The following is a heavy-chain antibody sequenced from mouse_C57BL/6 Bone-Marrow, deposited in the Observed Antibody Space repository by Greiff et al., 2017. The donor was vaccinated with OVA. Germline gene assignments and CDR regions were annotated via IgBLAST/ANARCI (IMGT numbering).Heavy chain of an antibody. D-gene: IGHD2-3*01. V-gene: IGHV10-3*01. CDR1: GFTFNTYA. J-gene: IGHJ3*01. Sequence: DAGGGLVQPKGSLKLSCAASGFTFNTYAMHWVRQAPGKGLEWVARIRSKSSNYATYYADSVKDRFTISRDDSQSMLYLQMNNLKTEDTAMYYCVREWLLLAWFAYWGQGTLVTVSA. CDR3: VREWLLLAWFAY. CDR2: IRSKSSNYAT.